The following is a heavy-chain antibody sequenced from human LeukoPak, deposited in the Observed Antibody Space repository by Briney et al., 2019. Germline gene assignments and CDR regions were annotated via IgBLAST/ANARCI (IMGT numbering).Heavy chain of an antibody. V-gene: IGHV1-2*02. CDR2: INPNSGGT. CDR1: GYTFTCYY. CDR3: ARSLFYGSRSYYPHWFHP. J-gene: IGHJ5*01. Sequence: ASVKVPCKASGYTFTCYYMHWVRQAPGQGLEWMGWINPNSGGTNYAQKFQGRVTMTRDTSISTAYMELSRLRSDDTAVYYCARSLFYGSRSYYPHWFHPWGRGTLVTVSS. D-gene: IGHD3-10*01.